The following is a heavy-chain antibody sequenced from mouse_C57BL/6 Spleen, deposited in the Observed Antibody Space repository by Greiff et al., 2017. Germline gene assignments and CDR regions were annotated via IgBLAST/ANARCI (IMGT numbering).Heavy chain of an antibody. CDR1: GYTFTSYW. CDR2: IHPNSGST. V-gene: IGHV1-64*01. Sequence: QVQLQQPGAELVKPGASVKLSCKASGYTFTSYWMHWVKQRPGQGLEWIGMIHPNSGSTNYNEKFKSKATWTVDKSSSPAYMQLSSLTSEDSAVYYCARDYGSSYAWFAYWGQGTLVTVSA. D-gene: IGHD1-1*01. J-gene: IGHJ3*01. CDR3: ARDYGSSYAWFAY.